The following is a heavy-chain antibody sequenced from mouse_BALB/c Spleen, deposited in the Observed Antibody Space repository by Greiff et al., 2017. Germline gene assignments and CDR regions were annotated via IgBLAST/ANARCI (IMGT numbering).Heavy chain of an antibody. CDR1: GYTFTSYT. CDR2: INPSSGYT. J-gene: IGHJ3*01. Sequence: QVQLQQSGAELARPGASVKMSCKASGYTFTSYTMHWVKQRPGQGLEWIGYINPSSGYTNYNQKFKDKATLTADKSSSTAYMQLSSLTSEDSAVYYCASMITTVSWFAYWGQGTLVTVSA. V-gene: IGHV1-4*01. D-gene: IGHD2-4*01. CDR3: ASMITTVSWFAY.